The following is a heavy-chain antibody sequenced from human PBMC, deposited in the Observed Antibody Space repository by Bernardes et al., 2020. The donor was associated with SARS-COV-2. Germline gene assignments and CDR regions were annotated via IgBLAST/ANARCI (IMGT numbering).Heavy chain of an antibody. CDR1: GYIFTRYG. Sequence: ASVKVSCKASGYIFTRYGISWVRQAPGQGLEWGGGVSAYNGDTDYIEKVQGRISMTTDTPTSTAYMELRSLTSDDTAVYYCARGYDYSSSSEGGYWGQGTQVTVSS. CDR2: VSAYNGDT. D-gene: IGHD6-6*01. CDR3: ARGYDYSSSSEGGY. V-gene: IGHV1-18*04. J-gene: IGHJ4*02.